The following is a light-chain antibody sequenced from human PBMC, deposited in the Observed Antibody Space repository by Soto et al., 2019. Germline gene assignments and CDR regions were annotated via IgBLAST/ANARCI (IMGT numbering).Light chain of an antibody. J-gene: IGLJ3*02. CDR1: SSDVGGYNY. Sequence: QSVLTQPRSVSGSPGQSVTISCTGTSSDVGGYNYVSWYQQHPGKAPKLKIYDVSRRPSGVPDRFSGSKSGNTASLTISGLQAEDEADFYCCSYAGSYTWVFGGGTKLTVL. CDR3: CSYAGSYTWV. CDR2: DVS. V-gene: IGLV2-11*01.